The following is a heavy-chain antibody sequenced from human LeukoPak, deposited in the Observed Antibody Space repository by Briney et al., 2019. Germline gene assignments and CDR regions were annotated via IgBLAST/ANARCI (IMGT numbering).Heavy chain of an antibody. J-gene: IGHJ6*02. D-gene: IGHD6-19*01. CDR3: ARELAVAGTVYYYYGMDV. Sequence: GGSLRLSCAASGFTFSSYWMSWVRQAPGKGLEWVANIKQDGSEKYYVDSVKGRFTISRDNAKNSLYLQMNSLRAEDTAVYYCARELAVAGTVYYYYGMDVWGQGTTVTVSS. V-gene: IGHV3-7*01. CDR1: GFTFSSYW. CDR2: IKQDGSEK.